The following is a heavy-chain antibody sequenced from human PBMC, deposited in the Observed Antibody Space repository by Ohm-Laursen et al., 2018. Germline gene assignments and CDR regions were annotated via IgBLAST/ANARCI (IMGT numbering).Heavy chain of an antibody. J-gene: IGHJ4*02. D-gene: IGHD7-27*01. V-gene: IGHV3-11*01. CDR2: ISQSATTM. CDR1: GFIFSDYQ. Sequence: SLRLSCAASGFIFSDYQMTWIRQAPGKGLEWVSYISQSATTMYYADSVEGRFTISRDNAKNSLYLQMNSLRAEDTAVYYCTRDAYWGASDYWGQGTLVTVSS. CDR3: TRDAYWGASDY.